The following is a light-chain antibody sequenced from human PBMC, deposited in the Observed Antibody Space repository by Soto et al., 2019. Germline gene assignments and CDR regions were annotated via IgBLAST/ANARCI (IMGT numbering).Light chain of an antibody. Sequence: QSALTQPASVSGSPGQSITISCTGTSNDVGGYNYVSWYQQHPGKAPQLIIYEVSNRPSGVSHRFSGSKSGDTASLTISGLQAEDGADYYCSSYTTSYSYVFGSGTKLTVL. CDR1: SNDVGGYNY. CDR3: SSYTTSYSYV. V-gene: IGLV2-14*01. J-gene: IGLJ1*01. CDR2: EVS.